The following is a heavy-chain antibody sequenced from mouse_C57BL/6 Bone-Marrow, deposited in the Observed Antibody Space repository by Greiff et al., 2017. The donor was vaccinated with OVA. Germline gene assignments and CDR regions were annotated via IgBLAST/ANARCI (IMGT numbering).Heavy chain of an antibody. V-gene: IGHV5-4*01. CDR3: ARLLWYFDV. Sequence: EVQVVESGGGLVKPGGSLKLSCAASGFTFSSYAMSWVRQTPEKRLEWVATISDGGSYTYYPDNVKGRFTISRDNAKNNLYLQMSHLKSEDTARYYCARLLWYFDVWGTGTTVTVSS. J-gene: IGHJ1*03. D-gene: IGHD2-12*01. CDR1: GFTFSSYA. CDR2: ISDGGSYT.